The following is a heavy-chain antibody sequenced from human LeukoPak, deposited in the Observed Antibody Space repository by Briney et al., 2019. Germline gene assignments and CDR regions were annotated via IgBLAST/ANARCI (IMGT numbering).Heavy chain of an antibody. J-gene: IGHJ4*02. Sequence: GGSLRLSCAASGFTFNNYAMHWVRQAPGKGLEWVAVLWYDGTNKYSADSVKGRFAISRDSSKNTFYLQLNSLTAEDTAVYYCARGGSSGLLRQGVDYWGQGTLVTVSS. CDR3: ARGGSSGLLRQGVDY. CDR1: GFTFNNYA. CDR2: LWYDGTNK. D-gene: IGHD6-19*01. V-gene: IGHV3-33*01.